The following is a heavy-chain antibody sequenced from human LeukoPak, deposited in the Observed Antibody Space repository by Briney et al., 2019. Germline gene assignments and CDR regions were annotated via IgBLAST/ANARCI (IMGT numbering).Heavy chain of an antibody. CDR2: INAGNGNT. Sequence: ASVKVSCKASGYTFTSYAMHWVRQAPGQRLEWMGWINAGNGNTKYSQKFQGRVTITRDTSASTAYMELSSLRSEDTAVYYCARTAPWYNWNDVGEFDYWGQGTLVTVSS. V-gene: IGHV1-3*01. CDR1: GYTFTSYA. D-gene: IGHD1-1*01. CDR3: ARTAPWYNWNDVGEFDY. J-gene: IGHJ4*02.